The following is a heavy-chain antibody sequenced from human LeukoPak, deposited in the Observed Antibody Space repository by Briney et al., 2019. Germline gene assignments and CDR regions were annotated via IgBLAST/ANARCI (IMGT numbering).Heavy chain of an antibody. CDR3: AKPTNWGSYAPNGY. J-gene: IGHJ4*02. V-gene: IGHV3-30*18. CDR2: ISYDGSNK. CDR1: GFTFSSYG. Sequence: GRSLRLSCAASGFTFSSYGMHWVRQAPGKGLEWVAVISYDGSNKYYADSVKGRFTISRDNSKNTLYLQMNSLRAEDTAVYYCAKPTNWGSYAPNGYWGQGTLVTVSS. D-gene: IGHD3-16*01.